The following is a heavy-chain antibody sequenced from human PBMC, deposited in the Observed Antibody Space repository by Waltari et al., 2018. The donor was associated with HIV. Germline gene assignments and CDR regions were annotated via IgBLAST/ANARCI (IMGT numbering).Heavy chain of an antibody. J-gene: IGHJ4*02. Sequence: QVQLQQWGAGLLKPSETLSLTCAVYGGSFSGYYLNWLRQPPGKGLEWIGEINHSGSTNYKPSLKSRVTISVDTSKNQFSLKLSSVTAADTAVYYCARGRSPYSSGWYASEYWGQGTLVTVSS. CDR3: ARGRSPYSSGWYASEY. CDR1: GGSFSGYY. V-gene: IGHV4-34*01. CDR2: INHSGST. D-gene: IGHD6-19*01.